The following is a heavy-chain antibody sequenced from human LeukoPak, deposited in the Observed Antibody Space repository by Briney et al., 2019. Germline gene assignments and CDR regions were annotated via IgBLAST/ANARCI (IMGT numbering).Heavy chain of an antibody. J-gene: IGHJ1*01. V-gene: IGHV4-34*01. Sequence: MPSETLSLTCAVYGGSFSGYYWSWIRQPPGKGLEWIGEINHSGSTNYNPSLKSRVTISVDTSKNQFSLKLSSVTAADTAVYYCARGSSSWYQYFQHWGQGTLVTVSS. CDR1: GGSFSGYY. D-gene: IGHD6-13*01. CDR3: ARGSSSWYQYFQH. CDR2: INHSGST.